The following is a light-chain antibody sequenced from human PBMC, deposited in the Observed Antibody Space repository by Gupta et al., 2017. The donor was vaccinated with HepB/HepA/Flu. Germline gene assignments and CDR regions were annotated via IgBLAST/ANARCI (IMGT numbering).Light chain of an antibody. V-gene: IGLV1-44*01. J-gene: IGLJ3*02. CDR1: SSNIGSNT. CDR2: SSD. CDR3: AAWDDSLSGHWV. Sequence: QSVLTQPLSAFGIPGPRVTLSCSGSSSNIGSNTVNWYQQLPGTAPKLLIYSSDQRPSGVPDRFSGSRSGTSASLAISGLQSDDEADYYCAAWDDSLSGHWVFGGGTKLTVL.